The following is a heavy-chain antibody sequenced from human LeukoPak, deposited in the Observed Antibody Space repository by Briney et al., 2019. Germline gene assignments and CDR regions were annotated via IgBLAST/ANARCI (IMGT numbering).Heavy chain of an antibody. CDR2: FGRSGSDT. J-gene: IGHJ4*02. V-gene: IGHV3-23*01. CDR3: AKGSLGSWYYFDY. D-gene: IGHD6-13*01. CDR1: GFTFSSYA. Sequence: GGALRLSCAASGFTFSSYAMSWVRQAPGKGPEGVSTFGRSGSDTYYSDSVKGRFTIFRDNSKNTLYLQMNSLRDEDTAVYYCAKGSLGSWYYFDYWGQGNLVTVSS.